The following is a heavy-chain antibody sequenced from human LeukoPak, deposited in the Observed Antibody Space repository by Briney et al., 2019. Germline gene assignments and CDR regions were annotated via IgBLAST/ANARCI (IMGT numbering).Heavy chain of an antibody. Sequence: GGSLRLSCAASGFTFDDYRMSWVRQAPGKGLEWVSGINWNGGSTGYADSVKGRFTISRDNAKNSLYLQMNSLRAEDTALYYCARGLYSSGPGPPQYWGQGTLVTVSS. V-gene: IGHV3-20*04. CDR3: ARGLYSSGPGPPQY. CDR1: GFTFDDYR. D-gene: IGHD6-19*01. CDR2: INWNGGST. J-gene: IGHJ4*02.